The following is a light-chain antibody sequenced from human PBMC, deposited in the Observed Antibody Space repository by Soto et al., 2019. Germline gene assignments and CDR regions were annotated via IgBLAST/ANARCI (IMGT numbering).Light chain of an antibody. J-gene: IGKJ4*01. CDR3: HQYDSSPLP. CDR1: QSVSSSY. V-gene: IGKV3-20*01. Sequence: EIVLTQSPGTLSLSPGERATLSCRASQSVSSSYLAWYQQKPGQAPRLLICGASSRATGIPDRFSGSGSGTDFTLSISRLEPEDFAVYYCHQYDSSPLPFGGGTKVEIK. CDR2: GAS.